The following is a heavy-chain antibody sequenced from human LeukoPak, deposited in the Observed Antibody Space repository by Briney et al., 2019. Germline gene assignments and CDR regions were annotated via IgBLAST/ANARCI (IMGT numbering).Heavy chain of an antibody. J-gene: IGHJ4*02. CDR3: ARMDGSGSRELDY. V-gene: IGHV1-69*04. Sequence: SVKVSCKASGGTFSSYAISWVRQAPGQGLEWMGRIIPILGIANYAQKFQGRVTITADKSTSTAYMEPSSLRSEDTAVYYCARMDGSGSRELDYWGQGTLVTVSS. CDR2: IIPILGIA. D-gene: IGHD3-10*01. CDR1: GGTFSSYA.